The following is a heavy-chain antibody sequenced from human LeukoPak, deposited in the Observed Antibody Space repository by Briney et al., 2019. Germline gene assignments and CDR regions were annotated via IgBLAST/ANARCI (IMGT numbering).Heavy chain of an antibody. J-gene: IGHJ5*02. Sequence: SETLSLTCTVSGGSMTSSSYYWGWIRQPPGKGLEWIGSIYYSGGTYYNPSLKSRVTISLDTSKNQFSLKLNSVTAADTAVYYCARAYRSGYPPAANWFDPWGQGTLVTVSS. CDR1: GGSMTSSSYY. V-gene: IGHV4-39*07. CDR2: IYYSGGT. D-gene: IGHD3-22*01. CDR3: ARAYRSGYPPAANWFDP.